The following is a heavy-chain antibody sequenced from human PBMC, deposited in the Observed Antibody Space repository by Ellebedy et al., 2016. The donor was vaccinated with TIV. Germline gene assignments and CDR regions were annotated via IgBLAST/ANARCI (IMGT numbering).Heavy chain of an antibody. J-gene: IGHJ5*02. CDR1: GFTFSSYA. V-gene: IGHV3-23*01. D-gene: IGHD2-21*01. CDR3: AKDPAVFRGGFDP. CDR2: ISGSGGST. Sequence: GGSLRLXXAASGFTFSSYAMSWVRQAPGKGLEWVSAISGSGGSTYYADSVKGRFTISRDNSKNTLYLQMNSLRAEDTAVYYCAKDPAVFRGGFDPWGQGTLVTVSS.